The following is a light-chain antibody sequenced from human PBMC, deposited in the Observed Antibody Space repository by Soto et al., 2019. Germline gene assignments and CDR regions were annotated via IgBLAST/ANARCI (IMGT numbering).Light chain of an antibody. CDR3: QQYGPSPLYS. J-gene: IGKJ2*03. CDR1: QSVSSSY. V-gene: IGKV3-20*01. CDR2: GAS. Sequence: EMVLTQSPGTLSLSPGERATLSCRASQSVSSSYLAWYQVRPGQAPRLLIYGASSRATGIPDRFSGSVSGTDFTLTISRLEPEAFAVYYCQQYGPSPLYSFGQGTKLEIK.